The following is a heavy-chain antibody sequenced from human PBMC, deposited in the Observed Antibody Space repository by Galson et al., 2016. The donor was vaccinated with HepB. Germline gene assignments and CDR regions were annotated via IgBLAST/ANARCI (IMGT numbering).Heavy chain of an antibody. Sequence: SLRLSCAASGFTFSSYEMNWVRQAPGKGLEWVSYISSSGSTIYYADSVKGRFTISRDNAKNSLYLQMNSLRAEDTAVYYCARDPGLGGNMDVWGQGTTVTVSS. CDR1: GFTFSSYE. CDR3: ARDPGLGGNMDV. CDR2: ISSSGSTI. V-gene: IGHV3-48*03. J-gene: IGHJ6*02. D-gene: IGHD3/OR15-3a*01.